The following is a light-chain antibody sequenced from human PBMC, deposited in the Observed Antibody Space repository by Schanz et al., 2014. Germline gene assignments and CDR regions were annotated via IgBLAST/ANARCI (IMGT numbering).Light chain of an antibody. Sequence: DIQMTQSPSSLSASVGDRVTITCRASHSISSNVNWYQQKPGRAPKVVIYAASSLQSGVPSRFSGSGSGTDFTLTISSLQPDDFATYYCQQYDSYPLTFGGGTQVKIK. CDR2: AAS. J-gene: IGKJ4*01. CDR1: HSISSN. CDR3: QQYDSYPLT. V-gene: IGKV1-39*01.